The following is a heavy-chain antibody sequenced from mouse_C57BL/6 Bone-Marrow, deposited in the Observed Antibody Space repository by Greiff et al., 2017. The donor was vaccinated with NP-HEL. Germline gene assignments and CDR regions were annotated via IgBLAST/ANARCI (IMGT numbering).Heavy chain of an antibody. V-gene: IGHV2-6*01. J-gene: IGHJ3*01. CDR3: RSSSWFAY. D-gene: IGHD1-1*01. Sequence: VKLQQSGPGLVAPSQSLSITCTVSGFSLTSYGVDWVRQSPGKGLEWLGVIWGVGSTNYNSALKSRLSISKDNSKSQVFLKMNSLQTDDTAMYYCRSSSWFAYWGQGTLVTVSA. CDR2: IWGVGST. CDR1: GFSLTSYG.